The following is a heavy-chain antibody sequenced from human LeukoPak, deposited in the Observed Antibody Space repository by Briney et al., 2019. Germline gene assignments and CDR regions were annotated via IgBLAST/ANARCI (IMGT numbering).Heavy chain of an antibody. CDR2: IYHSGST. D-gene: IGHD1-20*01. CDR1: GGSISSGGYY. V-gene: IGHV4-30-2*01. J-gene: IGHJ3*02. Sequence: PSETLSLTCTVSGGSISSGGYYWSWIRQPPGKGLEWIGYIYHSGSTYYNPSLKSRVTISVDRSKNQFSLKLSSVTAADTAVYYCARGGADNWAPGDAFDIWGQGTMVTVSS. CDR3: ARGGADNWAPGDAFDI.